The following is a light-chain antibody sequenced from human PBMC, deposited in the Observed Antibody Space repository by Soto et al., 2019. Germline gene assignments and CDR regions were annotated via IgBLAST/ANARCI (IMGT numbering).Light chain of an antibody. CDR3: QQYDNLLSLT. Sequence: DIQMTQSPSSLSASVGDRVTITCQASQDISNYLNWYQQKPGKAPKLLIYDASNLETGVPSRFIGSGSGTDFTFTISSLQAEDIATYYCQQYDNLLSLTFGGGTKVEIK. CDR2: DAS. CDR1: QDISNY. V-gene: IGKV1-33*01. J-gene: IGKJ4*01.